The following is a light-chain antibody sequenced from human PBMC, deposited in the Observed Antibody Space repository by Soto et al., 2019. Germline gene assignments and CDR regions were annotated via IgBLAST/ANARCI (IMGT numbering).Light chain of an antibody. CDR1: QSVRSN. CDR2: GAS. Sequence: IVLTQSPATLSVSPGERATLSCRSSQSVRSNLAWYQQKPGQAPRLLIYGASTRATGIPARFSGSGSGTEFTLTISSLQSEDFAVYDCQQYYNWPPIPFGQGTRLEIK. CDR3: QQYYNWPPIP. J-gene: IGKJ5*01. V-gene: IGKV3-15*01.